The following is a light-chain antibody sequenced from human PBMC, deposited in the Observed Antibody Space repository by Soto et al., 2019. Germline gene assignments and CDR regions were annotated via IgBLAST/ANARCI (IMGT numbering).Light chain of an antibody. CDR1: QSITNY. J-gene: IGKJ2*01. Sequence: DIQMTQSPSSLPASVGDRVTITCRASQSITNYLSWYQQRPGKAPKLLIHAASNLQSGVPSRFSGSGSETDFSLTISRLQPEDFATYYWQHSYSAPRTFGQGTKVEIK. CDR3: QHSYSAPRT. V-gene: IGKV1-39*01. CDR2: AAS.